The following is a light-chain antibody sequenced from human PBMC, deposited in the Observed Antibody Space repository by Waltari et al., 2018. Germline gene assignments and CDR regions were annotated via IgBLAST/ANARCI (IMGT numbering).Light chain of an antibody. Sequence: HSALTQPASVSGSPGQSITISCTGSDNDVGRYKLVSWYQHHPGKAPKLIIYEINKRPPGVSTRFSGAKSGNTASLTISGLQIEDEADYHCCSYAGSDTFHYVFGSGTQVTVL. CDR3: CSYAGSDTFHYV. V-gene: IGLV2-23*02. CDR2: EIN. J-gene: IGLJ1*01. CDR1: DNDVGRYKL.